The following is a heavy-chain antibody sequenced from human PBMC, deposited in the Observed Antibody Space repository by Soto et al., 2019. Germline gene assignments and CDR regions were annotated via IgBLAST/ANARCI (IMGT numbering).Heavy chain of an antibody. D-gene: IGHD2-21*02. CDR3: AREETAWPLAYGLDV. V-gene: IGHV3-21*01. CDR2: IGRRSDI. J-gene: IGHJ6*02. CDR1: GFSFSTYS. Sequence: GGSLRLSCEASGFSFSTYSMHWVRQAPGKGLEWVSSIGRRSDIYYADSVKGRFTISRDNAKNSVSLQMNSLRDEDTAVYYCAREETAWPLAYGLDVWGQGTTVTV.